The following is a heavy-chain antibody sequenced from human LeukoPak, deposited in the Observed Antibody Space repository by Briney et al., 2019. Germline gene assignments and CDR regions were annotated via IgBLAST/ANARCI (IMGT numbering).Heavy chain of an antibody. CDR2: IYYSGST. V-gene: IGHV4-39*01. CDR3: ARRLGGRVFRGAFYI. CDR1: GGSISSSSYY. Sequence: SETLSLTCTVSGGSISSSSYYWGWIRQPPGKGLEWIGSIYYSGSTYCNPSLKSRVTISVDTSKNQISLKLNSVTAADTAVYYCARRLGGRVFRGAFYIWGQGTKVTVSS. D-gene: IGHD3-10*01. J-gene: IGHJ3*02.